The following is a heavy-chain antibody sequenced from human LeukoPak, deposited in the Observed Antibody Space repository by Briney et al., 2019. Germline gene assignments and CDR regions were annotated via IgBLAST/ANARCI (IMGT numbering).Heavy chain of an antibody. V-gene: IGHV3-7*03. CDR1: GFTFSSYW. Sequence: GGSLRLSCAASGFTFSSYWMNWARQAPGKGLEWVASINHNGNENYYVDSVKGRFTISRDNAKNSLYLQMSNLRAEDTAVYFCARGGGLDVWGQGATVTVSS. CDR2: INHNGNEN. CDR3: ARGGGLDV. D-gene: IGHD3-16*01. J-gene: IGHJ6*02.